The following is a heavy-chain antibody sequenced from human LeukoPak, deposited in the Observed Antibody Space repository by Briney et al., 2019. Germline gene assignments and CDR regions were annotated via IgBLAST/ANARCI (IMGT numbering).Heavy chain of an antibody. Sequence: GGSLRLSCAASGFTFSSYSMNWVRQAPGKGLEWVSYISSSSSTIYYADSVRGRFTISRDDAKNTVYLQMNNLRAEDTAVYHCVRGGPSTWSWGQGTLVTVSS. D-gene: IGHD2-15*01. CDR2: ISSSSSTI. V-gene: IGHV3-48*04. CDR1: GFTFSSYS. J-gene: IGHJ5*02. CDR3: VRGGPSTWS.